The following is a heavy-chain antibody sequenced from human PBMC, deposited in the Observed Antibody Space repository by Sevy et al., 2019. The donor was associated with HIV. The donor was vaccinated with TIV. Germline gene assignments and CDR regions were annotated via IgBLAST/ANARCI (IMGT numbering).Heavy chain of an antibody. CDR1: GFSFRTYG. CDR2: ISNDGSNK. Sequence: GGSLRLSCAASGFSFRTYGMHWVRQAPGKGLEWVGFISNDGSNKYYADSVKGRFTISRDNSQNTLYLQLNILRADDTAAFDCAKNIWAGYYVPHGYWGQGTLVTVSS. CDR3: AKNIWAGYYVPHGY. V-gene: IGHV3-30*02. J-gene: IGHJ4*02. D-gene: IGHD3-9*01.